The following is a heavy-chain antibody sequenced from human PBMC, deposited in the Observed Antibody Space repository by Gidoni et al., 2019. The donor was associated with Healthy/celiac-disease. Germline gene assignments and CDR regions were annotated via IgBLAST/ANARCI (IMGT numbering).Heavy chain of an antibody. J-gene: IGHJ6*03. V-gene: IGHV1-2*02. Sequence: QVQLVQSGAEVKKHGASVKVSCKASGYTFTGYYMHWVRQAPGQGLEWMGWINPNSGGTNYAQKFQGRVTMTRDTSISTAYMELSRLRSDDTAVYYCARVLSAAGPSAHLSGYYYYMDVWGKGTTVTVSS. CDR2: INPNSGGT. CDR3: ARVLSAAGPSAHLSGYYYYMDV. CDR1: GYTFTGYY. D-gene: IGHD6-13*01.